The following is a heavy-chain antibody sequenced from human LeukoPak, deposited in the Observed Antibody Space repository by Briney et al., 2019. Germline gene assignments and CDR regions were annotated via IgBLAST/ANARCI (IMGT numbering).Heavy chain of an antibody. D-gene: IGHD3-10*01. J-gene: IGHJ4*02. V-gene: IGHV4-59*01. CDR3: ATDNSYGSGSYYT. CDR2: IYYSGNT. CDR1: GGSFSGYY. Sequence: SETLSLTCAVYGGSFSGYYWTWIRQPPGKGREWIGYIYYSGNTNYNPSLKSRVTISVDTSKNQFSLKLSSVTAADTAVYYCATDNSYGSGSYYTWGQGTLVTVSS.